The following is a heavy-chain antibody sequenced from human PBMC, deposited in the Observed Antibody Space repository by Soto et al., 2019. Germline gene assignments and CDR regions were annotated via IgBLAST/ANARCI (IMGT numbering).Heavy chain of an antibody. CDR1: GYSFTSYW. V-gene: IGHV5-51*01. CDR2: IHPGDSDP. J-gene: IGHJ6*02. CDR3: PTTPGPAVAATLAYYYFSGMDV. D-gene: IGHD2-15*01. Sequence: GESLKISCEASGYSFTSYWIGWVRQMPGKGLEWMGIIHPGDSDPKYSPSFQGQVTISVDKSITTAYLQWSSLKASDTAMYYCPTTPGPAVAATLAYYYFSGMDVWRQGTTVTVSS.